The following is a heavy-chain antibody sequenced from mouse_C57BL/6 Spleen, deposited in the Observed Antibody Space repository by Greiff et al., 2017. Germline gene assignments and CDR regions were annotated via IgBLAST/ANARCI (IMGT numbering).Heavy chain of an antibody. J-gene: IGHJ1*03. CDR3: AKNGYDDWYFDV. CDR1: GFSLTSYG. CDR2: IWRGGST. Sequence: VPLVESGPGLVQPSQSLSITCTVSGFSLTSYGVHWVRQSPGKGLEWLGVIWRGGSTDYNAAFMSRLSITKEHSKSQVVFKMHSLQADDTAIYYCAKNGYDDWYFDVWGTGTTVTVSS. V-gene: IGHV2-5*01. D-gene: IGHD2-2*01.